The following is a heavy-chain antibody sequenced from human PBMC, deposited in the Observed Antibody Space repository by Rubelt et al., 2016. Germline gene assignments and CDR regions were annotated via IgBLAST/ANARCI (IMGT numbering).Heavy chain of an antibody. CDR3: ARERSMVRGVIDY. V-gene: IGHV3-7*01. D-gene: IGHD3-10*01. Sequence: VDSVKGRFTISRDNAKNSLYLQMNSLRAEDTDVYYCARERSMVRGVIDYWGQGTLVTVSS. J-gene: IGHJ4*02.